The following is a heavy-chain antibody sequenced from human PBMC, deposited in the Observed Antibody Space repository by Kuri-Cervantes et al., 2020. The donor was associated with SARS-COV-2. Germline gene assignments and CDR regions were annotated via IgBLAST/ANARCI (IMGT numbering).Heavy chain of an antibody. CDR3: TTPILPSWYFDL. D-gene: IGHD1-14*01. V-gene: IGHV3-23*01. CDR2: ISGSGGST. J-gene: IGHJ2*01. CDR1: GFTFSSYA. Sequence: GGSLRLSCAASGFTFSSYAMSWVRQAPGKGLEWVSAISGSGGSTYYADSVKGRFTISRDNSKNTLYLQMNSLKTEDTAVYYCTTPILPSWYFDLWGRGTLVTVSS.